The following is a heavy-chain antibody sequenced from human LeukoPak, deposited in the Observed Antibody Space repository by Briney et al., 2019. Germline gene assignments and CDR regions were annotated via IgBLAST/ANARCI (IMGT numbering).Heavy chain of an antibody. CDR2: INPNSGGT. V-gene: IGHV1-2*02. Sequence: GASVKVSCKAFGYTFTGYYMHWVRQAPGQGLEWMGWINPNSGGTNYAQKFQGRVTMTRDTSISTAYMELSRLRSDDTAVYYCARVALSSGWYDYWGQGTLVTVSS. CDR3: ARVALSSGWYDY. D-gene: IGHD6-19*01. J-gene: IGHJ4*02. CDR1: GYTFTGYY.